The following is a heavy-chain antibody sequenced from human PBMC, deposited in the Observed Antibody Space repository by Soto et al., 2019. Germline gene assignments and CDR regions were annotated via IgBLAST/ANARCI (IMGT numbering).Heavy chain of an antibody. V-gene: IGHV4-59*12. CDR3: ARVIAVVGTGWFYYQYGQAV. CDR1: GGSITRYY. D-gene: IGHD6-19*01. Sequence: SETLSLTCSGSGGSITRYYWILIRQPLGKGLEWIGEIYHSGSTNYNPSLKSRVTISVDKSKNQFSLKLSSVTAADTAVYYCARVIAVVGTGWFYYQYGQAVSAQGTSDTVSS. CDR2: IYHSGST. J-gene: IGHJ6*01.